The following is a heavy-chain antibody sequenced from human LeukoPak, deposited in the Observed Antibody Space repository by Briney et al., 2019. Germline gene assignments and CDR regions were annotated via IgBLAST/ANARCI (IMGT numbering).Heavy chain of an antibody. CDR2: IWYGGNNK. Sequence: GGSLRLSCAASGFTFTTYGMHWVRQAPGRGLEWVAIIWYGGNNKYYADSVRGRFTISRDNSKNTLYLQMNSLRVEDTAMYYCARDSYQDYYGRFDPWGQGTLVIVSS. D-gene: IGHD3-10*01. V-gene: IGHV3-33*01. CDR1: GFTFTTYG. J-gene: IGHJ5*02. CDR3: ARDSYQDYYGRFDP.